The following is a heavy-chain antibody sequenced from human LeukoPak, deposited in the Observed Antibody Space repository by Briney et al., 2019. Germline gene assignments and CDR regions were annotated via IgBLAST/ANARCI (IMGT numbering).Heavy chain of an antibody. CDR3: AKDGSSSWYYADC. CDR1: GFTFSSYA. V-gene: IGHV3-23*01. J-gene: IGHJ4*02. Sequence: PGGSLRLSCAASGFTFSSYAMSWVRQAPGKGQEWVSTISATGGHTYSADSVKGRFTISRDNSKNTLYLQMNSLRAEDTAVYYCAKDGSSSWYYADCWGQGTLVTVSS. CDR2: ISATGGHT. D-gene: IGHD6-13*01.